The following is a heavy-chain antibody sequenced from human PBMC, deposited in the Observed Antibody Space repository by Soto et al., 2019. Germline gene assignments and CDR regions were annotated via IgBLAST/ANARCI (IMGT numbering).Heavy chain of an antibody. CDR3: AKGLGYRYGLYYYGMDV. J-gene: IGHJ6*02. V-gene: IGHV3-23*01. CDR1: GFTFSSYA. CDR2: ISGSGGST. D-gene: IGHD5-18*01. Sequence: PGGSLRLSCAASGFTFSSYAMSWVRQAPGKGLEWVSAISGSGGSTYYADSVKGRFTISRDNSKNTLYLQMNSLRAEDTAVYYCAKGLGYRYGLYYYGMDVWGQGTTVPVYS.